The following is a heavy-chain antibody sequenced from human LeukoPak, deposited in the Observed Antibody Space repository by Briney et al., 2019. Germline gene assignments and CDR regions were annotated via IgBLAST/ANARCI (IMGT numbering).Heavy chain of an antibody. CDR2: IYHSGSI. V-gene: IGHV4-39*07. Sequence: SETLSLTCTVSGGSISSGSYYWGWIRQPPGKGLEWIGSIYHSGSIYYNPSLKSRVTISVDTSKNQFSLKLSSVTAADTAVYYCARARRAYYDILTGYYIIDYWGQGTLVTVSS. J-gene: IGHJ4*02. CDR3: ARARRAYYDILTGYYIIDY. CDR1: GGSISSGSYY. D-gene: IGHD3-9*01.